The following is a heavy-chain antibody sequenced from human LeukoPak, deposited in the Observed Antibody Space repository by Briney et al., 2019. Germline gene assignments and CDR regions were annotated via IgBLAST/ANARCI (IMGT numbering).Heavy chain of an antibody. J-gene: IGHJ4*02. CDR2: ISGSGATT. D-gene: IGHD3-10*01. CDR3: AKDYAYYYGSGIGGFDY. CDR1: GFTFSSYA. Sequence: PGGSLRLSCAASGFTFSSYAMSWVRQAPGKGLKWVSAISGSGATTYYADSVKGRFTISRDKSNNTLYLQMNSRRAEDTAVYYCAKDYAYYYGSGIGGFDYWGQGTLVTVSS. V-gene: IGHV3-23*01.